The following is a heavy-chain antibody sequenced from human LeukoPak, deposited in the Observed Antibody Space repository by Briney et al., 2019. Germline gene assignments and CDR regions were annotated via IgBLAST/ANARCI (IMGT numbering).Heavy chain of an antibody. CDR1: GFTVSSNY. J-gene: IGHJ3*02. D-gene: IGHD5-18*01. Sequence: GGSLRLSCAASGFTVSSNYMSWVRQAPGKGLEWVSVIYSGGSTYYADSVKGRFTISRDNSKNTLYLQMNSLRAEDTAVYYRARGGGYSYGLDAFDIWGQGTMVTVSS. CDR3: ARGGGYSYGLDAFDI. CDR2: IYSGGST. V-gene: IGHV3-53*01.